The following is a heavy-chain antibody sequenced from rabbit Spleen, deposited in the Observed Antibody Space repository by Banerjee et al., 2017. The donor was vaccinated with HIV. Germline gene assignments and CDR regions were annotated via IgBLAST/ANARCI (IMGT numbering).Heavy chain of an antibody. Sequence: QEQLEESGGGLVKPEGSLTLTCKASGFSFSSSDYMCWVRQAPGKGLEWISCIVGSSSGFTYSATWAKGRFTCSKTSSTTVTLQMTSLTVADTATYFCARDTGSSFSSYGMDLWGPGTLVTVS. V-gene: IGHV1S45*01. CDR1: GFSFSSSDY. CDR2: IVGSSSGFT. D-gene: IGHD8-1*01. J-gene: IGHJ6*01. CDR3: ARDTGSSFSSYGMDL.